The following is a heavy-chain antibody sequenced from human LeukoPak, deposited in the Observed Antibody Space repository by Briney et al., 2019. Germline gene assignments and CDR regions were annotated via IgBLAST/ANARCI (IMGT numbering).Heavy chain of an antibody. V-gene: IGHV1-46*01. CDR1: GYTFTIYY. D-gene: IGHD6-13*01. Sequence: ASVNVSCKSSGYTFTIYYMHCVRQPPGQGLEWMGIINPSCGSTSYAQKFQGRVNMTRDMSTSTVYMELSSLRSEDTAVYYCAREGGLSSSWYLDYWGQGTLVSVSS. CDR2: INPSCGST. CDR3: AREGGLSSSWYLDY. J-gene: IGHJ4*02.